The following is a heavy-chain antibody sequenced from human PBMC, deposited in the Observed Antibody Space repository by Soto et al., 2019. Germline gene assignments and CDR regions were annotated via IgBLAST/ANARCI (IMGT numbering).Heavy chain of an antibody. V-gene: IGHV1-69*01. CDR1: GGTFNTFP. Sequence: QVQLEQSGAEVKKPGSSVKVSCKASGGTFNTFPISWVRQAPGQGLEWIGGIIPIFETANYAQRLQDRLTITADESTRTAYMELSRLTSDETAIYFCATSTSSSWQNDYWGLGTLVVVSS. CDR2: IIPIFETA. J-gene: IGHJ4*02. D-gene: IGHD6-13*01. CDR3: ATSTSSSWQNDY.